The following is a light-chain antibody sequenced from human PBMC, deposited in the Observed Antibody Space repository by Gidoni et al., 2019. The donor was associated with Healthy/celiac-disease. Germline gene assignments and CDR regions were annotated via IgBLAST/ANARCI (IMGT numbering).Light chain of an antibody. J-gene: IGKJ2*01. CDR3: QQRSKWPPT. CDR1: QSVSSY. V-gene: IGKV3-11*01. Sequence: EIVFTQSPATLSFSPGERDTLSCSASQSVSSYLAWYQQKPGQAPRLLIYDASNRATSIPARFSGSGSGTDFTLTISSLEPEDFAVYYCQQRSKWPPTFGQGTKLEIK. CDR2: DAS.